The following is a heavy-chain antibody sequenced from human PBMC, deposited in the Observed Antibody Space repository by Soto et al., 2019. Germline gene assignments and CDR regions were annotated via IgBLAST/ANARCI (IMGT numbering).Heavy chain of an antibody. CDR3: EKVLYHYDNTGYNPLDV. CDR2: LTYDGSGK. V-gene: IGHV3-30*18. Sequence: QVQLVQSGGGVVQPGGSLRLSCVASEFTFSIYSMHWVRQAPGKGLEWVSCLTYDGSGKYYADSVRGRFSISRDTSKNTLALQLSSLTADDTAVYFCEKVLYHYDNTGYNPLDVWGQGTLVTVSS. J-gene: IGHJ5*02. D-gene: IGHD3-22*01. CDR1: EFTFSIYS.